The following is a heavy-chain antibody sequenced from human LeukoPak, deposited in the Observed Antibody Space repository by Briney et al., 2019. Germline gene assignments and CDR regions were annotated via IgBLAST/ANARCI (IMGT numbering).Heavy chain of an antibody. CDR3: ARGLAAVAAAGANDY. CDR2: INHSGST. J-gene: IGHJ4*02. CDR1: GGSLSGYY. V-gene: IGHV4-34*01. Sequence: SETLSLTCAVYGGSLSGYYWSWIRQPPGKGLEWIGEINHSGSTNYNPSLKSRVTISVDTSKNQFSLKLSSVTAADTAVYYCARGLAAVAAAGANDYWGQGTLVTVSS. D-gene: IGHD6-13*01.